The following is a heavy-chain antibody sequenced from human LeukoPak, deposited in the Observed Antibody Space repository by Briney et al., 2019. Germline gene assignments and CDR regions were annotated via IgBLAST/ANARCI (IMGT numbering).Heavy chain of an antibody. Sequence: SETLSLTCTVSGGSISTYYWTWIWQPPGRGLEWTGYIDYSGSTNYNPSLKSRVTMSVVTSKNQFSLKLSSVTAADTAVYYCARHGGSWTFDYWGQGILVTVSS. V-gene: IGHV4-59*08. CDR3: ARHGGSWTFDY. D-gene: IGHD1-26*01. J-gene: IGHJ4*02. CDR1: GGSISTYY. CDR2: IDYSGST.